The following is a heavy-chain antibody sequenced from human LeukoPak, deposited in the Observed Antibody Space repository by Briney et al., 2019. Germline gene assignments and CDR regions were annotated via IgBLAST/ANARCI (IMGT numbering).Heavy chain of an antibody. CDR3: ARDLLGFCSGGKCYPYYFDY. CDR1: GFTFHDYG. CDR2: FNWNGVRT. Sequence: GGSLRLSCTAFGFTFHDYGMSWVRQDPGKGLEWVASFNWNGVRTGYADSLKGRFTISRDNAKSSLYLHMNSLRADDTALYYCARDLLGFCSGGKCYPYYFDYWGQGSLVTVSS. J-gene: IGHJ4*02. D-gene: IGHD2-15*01. V-gene: IGHV3-20*04.